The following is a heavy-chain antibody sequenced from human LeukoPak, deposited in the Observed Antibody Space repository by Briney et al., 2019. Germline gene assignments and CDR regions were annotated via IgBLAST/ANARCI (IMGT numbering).Heavy chain of an antibody. CDR1: GYTFTGYY. D-gene: IGHD6-19*01. CDR3: ARPRSYSSGIFDY. V-gene: IGHV1-2*02. J-gene: IGHJ4*02. CDR2: INPNSGGT. Sequence: GASVKVSCKASGYTFTGYYMHWVRQAPGQGLEWMGWINPNSGGTNYAQKFQGRVTMTRDTSISTAYMELSRLRSDDTAVYYCARPRSYSSGIFDYWGQGTLVTVSS.